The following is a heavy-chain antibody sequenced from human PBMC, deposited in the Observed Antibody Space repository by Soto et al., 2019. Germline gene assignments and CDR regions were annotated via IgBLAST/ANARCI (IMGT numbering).Heavy chain of an antibody. D-gene: IGHD2-2*03. Sequence: PSETLSLTCTLSGGSVSILYWIWIRQPPGKGLEWIGYIYFSGNTNYNPSLESRVTMSVDTSKSQFSLKLGSMTAADTAVYYCARHVGYCSITTCLKRFDPWGQGILVTVSS. V-gene: IGHV4-59*08. J-gene: IGHJ5*02. CDR1: GGSVSILY. CDR2: IYFSGNT. CDR3: ARHVGYCSITTCLKRFDP.